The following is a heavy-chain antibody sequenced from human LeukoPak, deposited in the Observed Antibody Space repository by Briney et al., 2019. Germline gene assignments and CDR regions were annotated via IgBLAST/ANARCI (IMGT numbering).Heavy chain of an antibody. Sequence: PGGSLRLSCAASGFTFSNAWMSWVRQAPGKGLEWVGRIRSKTDGGTTDYAAPVKGRFTISRDDSKNTLYLQMNSLKTEDTAVYYCTTGYSYGRHMDVWGKGTTVTVSS. J-gene: IGHJ6*03. CDR3: TTGYSYGRHMDV. CDR2: IRSKTDGGTT. D-gene: IGHD5-18*01. CDR1: GFTFSNAW. V-gene: IGHV3-15*01.